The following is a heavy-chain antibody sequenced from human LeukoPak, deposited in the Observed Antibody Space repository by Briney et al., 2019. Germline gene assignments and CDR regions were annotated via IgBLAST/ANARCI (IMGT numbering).Heavy chain of an antibody. D-gene: IGHD6-19*01. CDR2: ISSTSTYI. Sequence: NPGGSLRLSCAASGFTFSNYSLNWVRQAPGKGLEWVSFISSTSTYIYYADSVKGRFTISRDNAKNSLYLQMNSLRAEDTALYYCARVSGRTTILDYWGQGTLVTVSS. CDR1: GFTFSNYS. J-gene: IGHJ4*02. CDR3: ARVSGRTTILDY. V-gene: IGHV3-21*04.